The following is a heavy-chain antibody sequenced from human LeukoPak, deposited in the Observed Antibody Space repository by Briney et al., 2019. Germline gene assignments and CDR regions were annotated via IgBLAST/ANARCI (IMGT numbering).Heavy chain of an antibody. CDR1: GFTFSTYW. J-gene: IGHJ4*02. CDR2: IKQDGSQT. D-gene: IGHD3-3*01. CDR3: ARGNTYYDFWSGNGYFDY. Sequence: GGSLRLSCEASGFTFSTYWMSWVRQAPGKGLEWVANIKQDGSQTYHADSVKGRFTISRDNTKNSLYLQMNSLRAEDTAVYYCARGNTYYDFWSGNGYFDYWGQGTLVTVSS. V-gene: IGHV3-7*01.